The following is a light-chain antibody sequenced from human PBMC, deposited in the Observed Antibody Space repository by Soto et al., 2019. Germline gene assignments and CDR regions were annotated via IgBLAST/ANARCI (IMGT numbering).Light chain of an antibody. Sequence: EIVMTQSPATLSVSPGERATLSFRASQSVSSNLAWYQQKPGQAPRLFLYGASTRATGIPARFSGSGSGTEFTLTITSLQSEDFAVYYCQQYNNWPRTFGQGTKVDI. V-gene: IGKV3-15*01. J-gene: IGKJ1*01. CDR1: QSVSSN. CDR3: QQYNNWPRT. CDR2: GAS.